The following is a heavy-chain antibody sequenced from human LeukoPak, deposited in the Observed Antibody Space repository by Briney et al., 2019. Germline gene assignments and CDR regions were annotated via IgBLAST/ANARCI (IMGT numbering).Heavy chain of an antibody. V-gene: IGHV1-2*02. D-gene: IGHD2-2*01. J-gene: IGHJ6*03. CDR3: ARGPKDIVVVPAADGTHYYYYYYMDV. CDR2: INPNSGGT. CDR1: GYTFTSYG. Sequence: ASVKVSCKASGYTFTSYGISWVRQAPGQGLEWMGWINPNSGGTNYAQKFQGRVTMTRDTSISTAYMELSRLRSDDTAVYYCARGPKDIVVVPAADGTHYYYYYYMDVWGKGTTVTVSS.